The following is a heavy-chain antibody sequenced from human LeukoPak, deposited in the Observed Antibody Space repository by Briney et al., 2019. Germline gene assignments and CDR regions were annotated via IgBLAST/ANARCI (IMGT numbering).Heavy chain of an antibody. CDR2: IYHSGST. CDR1: GASISSSNW. V-gene: IGHV4-4*02. CDR3: ARSYYYGSGSYWGGYYYYYMDV. D-gene: IGHD3-10*01. J-gene: IGHJ6*03. Sequence: PSGTLSLTCAVSGASISSSNWWSWVRQPPGKGLEWIGEIYHSGSTNYNPSLKSRVTISVDTSKNQFSLKLSSVTAADTAVYYCARSYYYGSGSYWGGYYYYYMDVWGKGTTVTISS.